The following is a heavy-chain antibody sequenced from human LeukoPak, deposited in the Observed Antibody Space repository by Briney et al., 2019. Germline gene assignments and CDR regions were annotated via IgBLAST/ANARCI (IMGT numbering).Heavy chain of an antibody. Sequence: HPGGSLRLSCAASGFTFSIYWMSWVRQAPGKGLEWVAVIWYDGSNKYYADSVKGRFTISRDNSKNTLYLQMNSLRAEDTAVYYCAKRCSSRGIWYYMDVWGKGTTVTVSS. J-gene: IGHJ6*03. CDR3: AKRCSSRGIWYYMDV. V-gene: IGHV3-33*08. CDR1: GFTFSIYW. CDR2: IWYDGSNK. D-gene: IGHD2-2*01.